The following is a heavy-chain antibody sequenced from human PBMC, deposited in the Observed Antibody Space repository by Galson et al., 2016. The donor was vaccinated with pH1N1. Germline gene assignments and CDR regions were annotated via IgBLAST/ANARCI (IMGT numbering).Heavy chain of an antibody. CDR1: GFIFGSYA. D-gene: IGHD1/OR15-1a*01. CDR2: ISAASTRT. V-gene: IGHV3-23*01. Sequence: SLRPSCAASGFIFGSYAMTWVRQAPGKGPEWVSAISAASTRTYYPDSVKGRFIISRDNSKNTLYLQMNSLRAEDTAEYYCAKGGRVGTEGYYYALDVWGQGTTVIVSS. CDR3: AKGGRVGTEGYYYALDV. J-gene: IGHJ6*02.